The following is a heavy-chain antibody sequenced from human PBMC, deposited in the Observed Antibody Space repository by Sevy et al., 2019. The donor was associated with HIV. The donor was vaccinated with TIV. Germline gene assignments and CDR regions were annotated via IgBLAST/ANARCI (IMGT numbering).Heavy chain of an antibody. J-gene: IGHJ6*02. Sequence: GGSLRLSCAASGFKFDDYAMQWVRQAPGKGLEWVSSINWNSGSIAYADSVRGRFTISRDNAKNSLYLQMNSLRAEDKAFYYCARGYGMDVWGQGTTVTVSS. CDR1: GFKFDDYA. CDR3: ARGYGMDV. CDR2: INWNSGSI. V-gene: IGHV3-9*01.